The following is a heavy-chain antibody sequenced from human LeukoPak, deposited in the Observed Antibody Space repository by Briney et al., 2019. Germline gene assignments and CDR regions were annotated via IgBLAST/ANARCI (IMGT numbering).Heavy chain of an antibody. D-gene: IGHD2-15*01. CDR1: GGSISSYS. V-gene: IGHV4-59*12. J-gene: IGHJ5*02. CDR3: ARVLKYCSGGYYYPIRFDP. CDR2: IYYSGST. Sequence: SETLSLTCTVSGGSISSYSWSWIRQPPGKELEWIAYIYYSGSTNYNPSLKSRVTISVDTSKNQFSLKLSSVTAADTAVYFCARVLKYCSGGYYYPIRFDPWGQGTLVTVSS.